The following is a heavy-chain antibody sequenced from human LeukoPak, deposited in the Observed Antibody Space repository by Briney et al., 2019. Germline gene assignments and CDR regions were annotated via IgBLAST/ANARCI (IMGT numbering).Heavy chain of an antibody. CDR3: ARDPPAGTDNSNFDY. J-gene: IGHJ4*02. Sequence: ASVKVSCKASGYTVTSYYMHWVRQAPGQGLEWMGIINPSGGSTSYAQKFQGRVTMTRDTSTSTVYMELSSLRSEDTAVYYCARDPPAGTDNSNFDYWGQGTLVTVSS. V-gene: IGHV1-46*01. D-gene: IGHD6-13*01. CDR2: INPSGGST. CDR1: GYTVTSYY.